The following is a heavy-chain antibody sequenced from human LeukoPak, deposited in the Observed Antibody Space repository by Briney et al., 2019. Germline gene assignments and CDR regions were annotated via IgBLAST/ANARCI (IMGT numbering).Heavy chain of an antibody. CDR1: EFTFSSYT. CDR3: ARAPVYYDESRGHLKISNWYLDL. D-gene: IGHD3-22*01. V-gene: IGHV3-21*01. CDR2: ISSSSIYR. J-gene: IGHJ2*01. Sequence: KAGGSLRLSCAASEFTFSSYTMNWVRQAPGKGLEWVSSISSSSIYRYYGDPVKGRFTISRDNAKNSLYLQMNSLRAEDTAVFYCARAPVYYDESRGHLKISNWYLDLWGRGTLVTVSS.